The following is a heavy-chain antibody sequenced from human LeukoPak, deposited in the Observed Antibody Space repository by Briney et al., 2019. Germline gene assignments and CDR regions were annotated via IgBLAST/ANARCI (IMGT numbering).Heavy chain of an antibody. CDR2: INPDSGGT. J-gene: IGHJ4*02. Sequence: ASVKVSCKASGYTFTGYYMHWVRQAPGQGLEWMGWINPDSGGTYYAQKFQGRVTMTRDTSISTAYMELSRLRSDDTAVYYCARGAVIAHFDYWGQGTLVTVSS. CDR3: ARGAVIAHFDY. V-gene: IGHV1-2*02. CDR1: GYTFTGYY. D-gene: IGHD2-21*01.